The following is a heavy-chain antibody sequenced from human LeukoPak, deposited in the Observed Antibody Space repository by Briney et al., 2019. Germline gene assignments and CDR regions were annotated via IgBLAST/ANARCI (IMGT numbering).Heavy chain of an antibody. D-gene: IGHD6-13*01. CDR1: GVSFSSYL. Sequence: GGSLRLSCAASGVSFSSYLMTWVRQAPGKGLEWVSSVSGSGDRTYYADSVKGRFTISRDNSRNTLYLQMSSLRAEDTAVYYCARGLYSSTTYYFDYWGQGTLVTVSS. CDR2: VSGSGDRT. J-gene: IGHJ4*02. CDR3: ARGLYSSTTYYFDY. V-gene: IGHV3-23*01.